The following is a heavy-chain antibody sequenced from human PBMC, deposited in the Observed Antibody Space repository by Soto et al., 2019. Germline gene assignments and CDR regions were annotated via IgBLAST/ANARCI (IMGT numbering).Heavy chain of an antibody. V-gene: IGHV4-34*01. Sequence: PSETLSLTCAVYGGSFSGYYWSWIRQPPGKGLEWIGEINHSGSTYYNPSLKSRVTMSVDTSRNQLLLQLDSVTAADTAVYYCARESAGSHKNNWFDPWGQGTLVTVSS. J-gene: IGHJ5*02. D-gene: IGHD3-10*01. CDR3: ARESAGSHKNNWFDP. CDR1: GGSFSGYY. CDR2: INHSGST.